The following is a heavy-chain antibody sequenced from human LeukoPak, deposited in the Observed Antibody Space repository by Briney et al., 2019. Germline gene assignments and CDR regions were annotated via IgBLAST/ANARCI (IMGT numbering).Heavy chain of an antibody. CDR1: GYTFTDHY. CDR3: TRGRNWFDP. V-gene: IGHV1-2*02. Sequence: GASVKVSCKASGYTFTDHYIQWVRQAPGQGLEWMGWIDPNSGGTNYAQNFQGRVTMTRDTSISTAYMDLSRLSSDDTAVYYCTRGRNWFDPWGQGTLVTVSS. CDR2: IDPNSGGT. J-gene: IGHJ5*02.